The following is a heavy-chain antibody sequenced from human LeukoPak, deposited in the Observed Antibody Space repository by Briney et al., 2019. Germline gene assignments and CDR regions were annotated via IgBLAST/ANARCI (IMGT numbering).Heavy chain of an antibody. V-gene: IGHV1-2*02. D-gene: IGHD5-18*01. J-gene: IGHJ4*02. Sequence: ASVKVSCKTSGYTFTGYYMHWVRQAPGQGLQWMGWIDPNSGGTNYAQKFQGRVTMTRDTSISTAYMELSRLRSDDTAVYYCARAVLLGTDFDYWGQGTLVTISS. CDR3: ARAVLLGTDFDY. CDR1: GYTFTGYY. CDR2: IDPNSGGT.